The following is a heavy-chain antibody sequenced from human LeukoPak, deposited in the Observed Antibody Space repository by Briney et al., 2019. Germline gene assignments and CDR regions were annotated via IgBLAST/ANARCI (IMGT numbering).Heavy chain of an antibody. Sequence: GGSLRLSCAASGFTFSNYGMTWVRQAPGKGLEWVANIKHDGSEKNYADSVKGRFTISRDNAKNSLYLQMNSLRAEDTAVYYCARDKIEAAVSGSLFDHWGQGTLVTVSS. V-gene: IGHV3-7*01. J-gene: IGHJ5*02. D-gene: IGHD6-13*01. CDR3: ARDKIEAAVSGSLFDH. CDR2: IKHDGSEK. CDR1: GFTFSNYG.